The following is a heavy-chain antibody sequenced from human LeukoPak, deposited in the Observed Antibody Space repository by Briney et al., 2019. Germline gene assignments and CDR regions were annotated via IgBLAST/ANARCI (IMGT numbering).Heavy chain of an antibody. J-gene: IGHJ6*02. CDR2: ISYDGSNT. Sequence: GGSLRLTCAASGCTFSRYAMHWVRQAPGKGLEWVAVISYDGSNTYYADSVKGRFTISRDNSKNTLYLQMNSLRAEDTAVYYCARDLVRSGAYGMDVWGQGTKVTVSS. V-gene: IGHV3-30-3*01. CDR3: ARDLVRSGAYGMDV. D-gene: IGHD3-10*01. CDR1: GCTFSRYA.